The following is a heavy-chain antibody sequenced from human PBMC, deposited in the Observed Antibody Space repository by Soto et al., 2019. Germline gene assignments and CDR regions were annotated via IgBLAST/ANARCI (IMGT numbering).Heavy chain of an antibody. CDR1: GFTFSSYA. J-gene: IGHJ4*02. CDR3: AKVEWLLNYFDY. Sequence: EVQLLESGGGLVQPGGSLRLSCAASGFTFSSYAMSWVRQAPGKGLEWVSAISGSGGSTYYADSVKGRFTISRDNAKNTLYLQMNSLRAEDTAVYYCAKVEWLLNYFDYWGQGTLVTVSS. D-gene: IGHD3-3*01. V-gene: IGHV3-23*01. CDR2: ISGSGGST.